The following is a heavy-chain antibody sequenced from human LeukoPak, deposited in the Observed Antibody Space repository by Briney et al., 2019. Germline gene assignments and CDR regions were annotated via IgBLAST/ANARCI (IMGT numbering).Heavy chain of an antibody. V-gene: IGHV3-66*01. CDR3: ARESNSGYYLSY. Sequence: PGGSLRLSCAASGFTVSSNYMSWVRQAPGKGLEWVSVIYSGGRTYYADSVKGRFTITRDNSKNTLYLQMNSLRAEDTAVYYCARESNSGYYLSYWGQRTLVTVSS. J-gene: IGHJ4*02. CDR1: GFTVSSNY. D-gene: IGHD3-22*01. CDR2: IYSGGRT.